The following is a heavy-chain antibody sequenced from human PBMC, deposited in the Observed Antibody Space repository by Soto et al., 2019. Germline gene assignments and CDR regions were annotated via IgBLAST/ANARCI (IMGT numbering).Heavy chain of an antibody. J-gene: IGHJ1*01. V-gene: IGHV3-23*01. CDR3: PMPGWELEYFQH. D-gene: IGHD1-26*01. CDR2: ISGSGGST. CDR1: GFTFSSYA. Sequence: GGSLRLSCAASGFTFSSYAMSWVRQAPGKGLEWVSAISGSGGSTYYADSVKGRFTISRDNSKNTLYLQMNSLRAEDTAVYYCPMPGWELEYFQHWGQGTLVTVSS.